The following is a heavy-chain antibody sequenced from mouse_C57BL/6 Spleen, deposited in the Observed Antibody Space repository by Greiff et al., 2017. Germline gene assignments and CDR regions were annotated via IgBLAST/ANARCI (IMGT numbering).Heavy chain of an antibody. Sequence: QVQLQQPGAELVRPGTSVKLSCKASGYTFTSYWMHWVKQRPGQGLEWIGVIDPSDSYTNYNQQFKGKATLTVDTSSSTAYMQLSSLTSEDSAVYYCASPTVVATNYFDYWGQGTTLTVSS. CDR3: ASPTVVATNYFDY. CDR1: GYTFTSYW. V-gene: IGHV1-59*01. J-gene: IGHJ2*01. D-gene: IGHD1-1*01. CDR2: IDPSDSYT.